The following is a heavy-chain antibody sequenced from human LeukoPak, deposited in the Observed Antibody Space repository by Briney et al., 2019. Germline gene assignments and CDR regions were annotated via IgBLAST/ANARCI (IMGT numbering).Heavy chain of an antibody. Sequence: SETLSLTCTVSGGSISSYSWSWIRQPAGKGLEWIGRIYTSGNTNYNPSLKSRVTMSVDTSKNQFSLNLRSVTAADTAVYYCARDRGDSSGYYPDYWGQGTLVTVSP. CDR3: ARDRGDSSGYYPDY. CDR2: IYTSGNT. D-gene: IGHD3-22*01. CDR1: GGSISSYS. V-gene: IGHV4-4*07. J-gene: IGHJ4*02.